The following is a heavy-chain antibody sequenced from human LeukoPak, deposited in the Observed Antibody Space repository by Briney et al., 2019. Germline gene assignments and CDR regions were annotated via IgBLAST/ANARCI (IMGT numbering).Heavy chain of an antibody. CDR1: GGSISSYY. CDR2: IYYSGST. J-gene: IGHJ4*02. CDR3: ARTQYDILTGYYTEYYFDY. D-gene: IGHD3-9*01. V-gene: IGHV4-59*01. Sequence: SETLSLTCTVSGGSISSYYWSWIRQPPGKGLEGIGYIYYSGSTNYNPSLKSRVTISVDTSKNQFSLKLSSVTAADTAVYYCARTQYDILTGYYTEYYFDYWGQGTLVTVSS.